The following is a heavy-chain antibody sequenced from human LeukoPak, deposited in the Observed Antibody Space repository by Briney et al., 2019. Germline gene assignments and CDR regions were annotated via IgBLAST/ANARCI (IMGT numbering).Heavy chain of an antibody. Sequence: GGSLRLSCAASGFTFSNAWMSWVRQAPGKGLEWVGRIKSKTGGGTTDYAAPVKGRFTISRDDSKNTLYLQMNSLKTEDTAVYYCTTVVYWGQGTLVTVSS. J-gene: IGHJ4*02. CDR2: IKSKTGGGTT. V-gene: IGHV3-15*01. CDR1: GFTFSNAW. CDR3: TTVVY.